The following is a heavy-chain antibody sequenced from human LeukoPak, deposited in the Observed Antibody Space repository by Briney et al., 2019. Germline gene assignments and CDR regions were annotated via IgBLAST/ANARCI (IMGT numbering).Heavy chain of an antibody. CDR3: AKRPSDYGDYVSYFDC. Sequence: GGSLRLSCAASGFSFISYGMHWVRQAPGKGLEWVGVISDDGRRKDYADSVKGRFTISRDNSKDTLYLQMNSLRAEYTAVYYCAKRPSDYGDYVSYFDCWGQGTLVTVSS. CDR1: GFSFISYG. V-gene: IGHV3-30*18. D-gene: IGHD4-17*01. CDR2: ISDDGRRK. J-gene: IGHJ4*02.